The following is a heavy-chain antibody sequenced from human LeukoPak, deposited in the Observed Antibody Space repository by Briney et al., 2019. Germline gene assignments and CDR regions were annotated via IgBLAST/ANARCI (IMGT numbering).Heavy chain of an antibody. CDR2: ISYDGSNK. V-gene: IGHV3-30-3*01. CDR1: GFTFSSYA. Sequence: GRSLTLSCAASGFTFSSYAMHWVRQAPGKGLEWVAVISYDGSNKYYADSVKGRFTISRDNSKNTLYLQMNSLRAEDTAVYYCARGDYSNYVGYYYGMDVWGQGTTVTVSS. J-gene: IGHJ6*02. D-gene: IGHD4-11*01. CDR3: ARGDYSNYVGYYYGMDV.